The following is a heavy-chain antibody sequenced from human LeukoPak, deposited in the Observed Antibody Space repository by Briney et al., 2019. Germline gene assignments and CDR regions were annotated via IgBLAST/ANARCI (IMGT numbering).Heavy chain of an antibody. V-gene: IGHV3-74*01. CDR1: GFTFSSYW. D-gene: IGHD1-26*01. CDR3: VRGGWADY. Sequence: GGSLRLSCAASGFTFSSYWMHWVRQGPGKGLVWVSRINNDGSSTSYADSVKGRFTVSRDNANNTLYLQMNSLRAEDTGVYYCVRGGWADYWGQGTLLTVS. J-gene: IGHJ4*02. CDR2: INNDGSST.